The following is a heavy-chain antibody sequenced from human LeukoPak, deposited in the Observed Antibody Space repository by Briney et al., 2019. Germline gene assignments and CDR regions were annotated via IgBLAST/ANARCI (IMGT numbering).Heavy chain of an antibody. J-gene: IGHJ3*02. Sequence: SQTLSLTCAISGDSVSSNSAAWNWIRQSPSRGLEWLGRTYYRSKWYNDYAGSVKSRITINPDTSKNQFSLQVNSATPEDTAVYYCARGGQGDGYSADEAFDIWGQGTMVTVSS. CDR1: GDSVSSNSAA. CDR2: TYYRSKWYN. CDR3: ARGGQGDGYSADEAFDI. V-gene: IGHV6-1*01. D-gene: IGHD5-24*01.